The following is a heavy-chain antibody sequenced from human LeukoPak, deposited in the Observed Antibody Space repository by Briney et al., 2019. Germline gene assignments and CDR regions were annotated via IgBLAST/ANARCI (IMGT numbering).Heavy chain of an antibody. D-gene: IGHD2-2*01. J-gene: IGHJ4*02. CDR2: ISGSGGST. Sequence: GGSLRLSCAASGFTFSSYAMSWVRQAPGKGLEWVSAISGSGGSTYYADSVKGRFTISRDNSKNTLYLQMNSLRAEDTAVYYCAKDLLYRSSTSCYFGFDYWGQGTLVTVSS. CDR3: AKDLLYRSSTSCYFGFDY. CDR1: GFTFSSYA. V-gene: IGHV3-23*01.